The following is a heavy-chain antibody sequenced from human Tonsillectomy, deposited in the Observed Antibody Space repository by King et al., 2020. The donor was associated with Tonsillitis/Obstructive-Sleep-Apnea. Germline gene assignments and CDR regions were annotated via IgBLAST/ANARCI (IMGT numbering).Heavy chain of an antibody. CDR1: GYTFISYW. CDR3: ARQGRHYYYHSNTYYYGDYYYAMDV. Sequence: AQLVQSGAEVKKPGESLRISCKDSGYTFISYWISWVRQMPGKGLEWMGSIDPSDSYTNYSPSFQGHVTISADKSISTAYLQWSSLKASDTAIYYCARQGRHYYYHSNTYYYGDYYYAMDVWGQGTTVTVSS. D-gene: IGHD3-22*01. J-gene: IGHJ6*02. V-gene: IGHV5-10-1*03. CDR2: IDPSDSYT.